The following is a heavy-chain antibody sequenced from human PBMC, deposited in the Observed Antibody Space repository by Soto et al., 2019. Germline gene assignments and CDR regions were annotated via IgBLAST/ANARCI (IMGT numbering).Heavy chain of an antibody. CDR3: AREYTYGSNFFDC. J-gene: IGHJ4*02. V-gene: IGHV4-31*03. Sequence: SETLSLTCTVSGGSISSAACYWSWIRQHPGKGLEWIGYISHSGSTYYTPSLKSRVIISADTSKNQFSVNLTSVTAADTAVYYCAREYTYGSNFFDCWGQGALVTVSS. CDR2: ISHSGST. CDR1: GGSISSAACY. D-gene: IGHD5-18*01.